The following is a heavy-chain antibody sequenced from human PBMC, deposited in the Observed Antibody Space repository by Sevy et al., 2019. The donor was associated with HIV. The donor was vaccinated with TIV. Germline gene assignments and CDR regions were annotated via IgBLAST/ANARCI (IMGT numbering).Heavy chain of an antibody. CDR3: AKFEYSSPASYYYYGMDV. CDR1: GGSISSSSYY. J-gene: IGHJ6*02. D-gene: IGHD6-6*01. CDR2: IYYSGST. V-gene: IGHV4-39*01. Sequence: SETLSLTCTVSGGSISSSSYYWGWIRQPPGKGLEWIGSIYYSGSTYYNPSLKSRVTISVDTSKNQFSLKLSPVTAADTAVYYCAKFEYSSPASYYYYGMDVWGQGTTVTVSS.